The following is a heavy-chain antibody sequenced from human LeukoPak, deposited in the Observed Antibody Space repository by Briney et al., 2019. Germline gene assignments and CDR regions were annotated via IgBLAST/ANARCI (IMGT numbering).Heavy chain of an antibody. CDR3: AKADIVVVVAAIRFDY. CDR1: GFIVSANS. Sequence: PGGSLRLSCAASGFIVSANSVTWVRQAPGKGLEWVSVIYSGGGTYYADSVKGRFTISRDNSKNTVYLQMNSLRAEDTAVYYCAKADIVVVVAAIRFDYWGQGTLVTVSS. J-gene: IGHJ4*02. V-gene: IGHV3-53*01. D-gene: IGHD2-15*01. CDR2: IYSGGGT.